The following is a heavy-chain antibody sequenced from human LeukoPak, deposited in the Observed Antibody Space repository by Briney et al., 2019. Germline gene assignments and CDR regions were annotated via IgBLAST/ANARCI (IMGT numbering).Heavy chain of an antibody. D-gene: IGHD3-3*01. J-gene: IGHJ3*02. V-gene: IGHV4-59*12. CDR3: ARRRGYYGAFDI. Sequence: SETLSLTCTVSGGSISTYYWSWIRLPPGKGLEWIGYIYYTGATYYNPSLKSRVTISLDTSKNQFSLKLSSVTAADTAVYYCARRRGYYGAFDIWGQGTMVTVSS. CDR1: GGSISTYY. CDR2: IYYTGAT.